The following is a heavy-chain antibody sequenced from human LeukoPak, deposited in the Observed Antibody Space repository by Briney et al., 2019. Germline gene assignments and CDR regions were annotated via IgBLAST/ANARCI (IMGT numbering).Heavy chain of an antibody. CDR3: AKDPDPRYWYFDL. V-gene: IGHV3-23*01. CDR2: ITGSGGST. CDR1: GFSFSTYA. Sequence: GGSLRLSCAASGFSFSTYAMSRVRQAPGKGLEWVSTITGSGGSTYYADSVKGRFTISRDKSKNTLYLQMNSLRAEDTAVYYCAKDPDPRYWYFDLWGRGTLVTVSS. J-gene: IGHJ2*01.